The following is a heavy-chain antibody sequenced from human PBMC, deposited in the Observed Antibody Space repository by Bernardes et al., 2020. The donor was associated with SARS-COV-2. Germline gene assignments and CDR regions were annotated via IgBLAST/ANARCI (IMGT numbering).Heavy chain of an antibody. CDR3: TRGPLSGYGSFGV. V-gene: IGHV3-74*01. J-gene: IGHJ4*02. D-gene: IGHD5-12*01. Sequence: SLRLSCAASGFSFSDYWMHWVRQAPGKGLMWVSRINGGGSSVNYADSVKGRFTISRDNAKNTLYLQMSSLSAEDTAVYYCTRGPLSGYGSFGVWGQGTLVTVSS. CDR1: GFSFSDYW. CDR2: INGGGSSV.